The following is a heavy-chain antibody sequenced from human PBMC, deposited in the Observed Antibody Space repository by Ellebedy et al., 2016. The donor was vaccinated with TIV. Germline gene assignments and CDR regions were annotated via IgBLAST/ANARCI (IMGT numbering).Heavy chain of an antibody. V-gene: IGHV3-21*01. D-gene: IGHD2-2*01. CDR3: ARVEPFYCSSTSCKNLGSDY. CDR1: GFTFNSYS. Sequence: GGSLRLSXAASGFTFNSYSMNWVRQAPGKGLEWVSSISSSSYIYYADSVKGRFTISRDNAKNSLYLQMNSLRAEATAVYYCARVEPFYCSSTSCKNLGSDYWGQGTLVTVSS. CDR2: ISSSSYI. J-gene: IGHJ4*02.